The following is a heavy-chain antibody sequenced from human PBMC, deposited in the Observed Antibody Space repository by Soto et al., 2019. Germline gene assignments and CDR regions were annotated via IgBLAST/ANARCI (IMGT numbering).Heavy chain of an antibody. D-gene: IGHD6-13*01. J-gene: IGHJ6*02. CDR2: IYTSGST. CDR1: GGSISSYY. CDR3: ARERSSSWYRGYYYYYGMDV. V-gene: IGHV4-4*07. Sequence: QVQLQESGPGLVKPSETLSLTCTVSGGSISSYYWSWIRQPAGKGLEWIGRIYTSGSTNYNPSLKSRVTMSVDTAKNQFSLKLSSVTAADTAVYYCARERSSSWYRGYYYYYGMDVWGQGTTVTVSS.